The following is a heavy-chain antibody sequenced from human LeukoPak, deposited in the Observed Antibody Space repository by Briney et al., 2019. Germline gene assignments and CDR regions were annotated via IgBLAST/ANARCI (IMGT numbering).Heavy chain of an antibody. CDR2: INSGGGNT. Sequence: PGGSLRLSCVASGFTFGSNAMRWVRQAPGKGLEWVAAINSGGGNTYYADSVKGRFTVSRDNSKNTLYLQMNSLRADDTAVYYCAKVEGIYYFDFWGQGTLVTVSS. CDR3: AKVEGIYYFDF. CDR1: GFTFGSNA. D-gene: IGHD1-1*01. J-gene: IGHJ4*02. V-gene: IGHV3-23*01.